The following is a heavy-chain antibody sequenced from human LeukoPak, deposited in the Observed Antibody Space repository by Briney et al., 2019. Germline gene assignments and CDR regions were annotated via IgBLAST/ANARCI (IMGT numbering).Heavy chain of an antibody. CDR1: GFTFSKYG. V-gene: IGHV3-30*18. D-gene: IGHD6-19*01. Sequence: GGSLRLSCEASGFTFSKYGRDRVRQAPGKGGERGAVISYEGNNKYYADSVKGGFTISRDNSKNTLYLQMNSLRPEDTAVYYCAKDSGSGWYVGYYFDYWGQGTLVTVSS. CDR3: AKDSGSGWYVGYYFDY. CDR2: ISYEGNNK. J-gene: IGHJ4*02.